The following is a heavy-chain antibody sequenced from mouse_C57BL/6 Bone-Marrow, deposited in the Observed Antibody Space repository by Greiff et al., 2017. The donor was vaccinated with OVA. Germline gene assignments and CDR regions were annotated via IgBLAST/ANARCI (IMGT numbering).Heavy chain of an antibody. Sequence: QVQLQQPGAELVMPGASVKLSCKASGYTFTSYWMHWVKQRPGQGLEWIGEIDPSDSYTNYNQKFKGKSTLTVDKSSSTAYMQLSSLTSEDSAVYYCAIWGYYARRYYFDYWGQGTTLTVSS. V-gene: IGHV1-69*01. D-gene: IGHD1-1*02. J-gene: IGHJ2*01. CDR2: IDPSDSYT. CDR3: AIWGYYARRYYFDY. CDR1: GYTFTSYW.